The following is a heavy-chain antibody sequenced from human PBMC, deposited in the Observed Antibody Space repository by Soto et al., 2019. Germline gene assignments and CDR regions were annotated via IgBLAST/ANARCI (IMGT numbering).Heavy chain of an antibody. J-gene: IGHJ4*02. CDR2: ISAYTGKT. D-gene: IGHD6-13*01. CDR3: ARAAFSTSWLGILATGVNGVEIDH. CDR1: GYTFISYG. Sequence: QVPLVQSGAEVKKTGASVEVSCKPSGYTFISYGISWVRQAPGQGLEWMGWISAYTGKTNYAQKFQRRVTMTTDTSTCTAFMELRSLRSDDTAVYYCARAAFSTSWLGILATGVNGVEIDHCGPGTLVYVSS. V-gene: IGHV1-18*01.